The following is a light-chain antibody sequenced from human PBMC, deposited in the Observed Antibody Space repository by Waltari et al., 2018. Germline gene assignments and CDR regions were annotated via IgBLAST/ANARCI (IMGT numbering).Light chain of an antibody. V-gene: IGLV1-44*01. CDR1: SYNIGTNR. J-gene: IGLJ1*01. Sequence: QSVLTQPPPASGPPGPTVTISCSGSSYNIGTNRVNWSQQFPGQDPKLLLDRGSDRPAGVPERFSGSSSGPAASLAISGLQSEDEAEYYCATWDDTLDIYVFGAGTRLTVL. CDR2: RGS. CDR3: ATWDDTLDIYV.